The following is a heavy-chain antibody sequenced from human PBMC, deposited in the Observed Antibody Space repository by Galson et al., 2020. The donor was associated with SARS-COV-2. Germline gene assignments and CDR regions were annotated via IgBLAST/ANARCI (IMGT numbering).Heavy chain of an antibody. CDR3: VRVAGGNSPYYFDY. J-gene: IGHJ4*02. Sequence: ALHGESLKISCAASGFTFSNYWMHWVRQAPGKGLVWVSRINSDGTTTNYADSVKGRFTISRDNAKNTLYLQMNSLRADDTAVYYCVRVAGGNSPYYFDYWGQGTLVTVSS. V-gene: IGHV3-74*01. CDR2: INSDGTTT. CDR1: GFTFSNYW. D-gene: IGHD1-26*01.